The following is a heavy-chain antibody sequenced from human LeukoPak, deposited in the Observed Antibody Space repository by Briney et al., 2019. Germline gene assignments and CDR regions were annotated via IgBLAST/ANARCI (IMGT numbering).Heavy chain of an antibody. CDR1: GFTLSSYA. CDR3: AKDPDYYDSSGNFDY. V-gene: IGHV3-23*01. Sequence: GGSLRLSCAASGFTLSSYAMSWVRQAPGKGLEWVSAISGSGGSTYYADSVKGRFTISRDNSKNTLYLQMNSLRAEDTAVYYCAKDPDYYDSSGNFDYWGQGTLVTVSS. CDR2: ISGSGGST. D-gene: IGHD3-22*01. J-gene: IGHJ4*02.